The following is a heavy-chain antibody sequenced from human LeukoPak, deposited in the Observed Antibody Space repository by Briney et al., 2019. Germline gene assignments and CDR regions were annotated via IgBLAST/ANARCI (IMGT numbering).Heavy chain of an antibody. J-gene: IGHJ6*02. D-gene: IGHD1-26*01. CDR3: ARHQSGSYYYYGMDV. V-gene: IGHV4-59*01. Sequence: SETLSLTCTVSGGSISSYYWSWLRQPPGKGLEWIGYIYYSGTTNYNPSLKSRVTISVDTSKNQFSLKLSSVTAADTAVYYCARHQSGSYYYYGMDVWGQGTTVTVSS. CDR1: GGSISSYY. CDR2: IYYSGTT.